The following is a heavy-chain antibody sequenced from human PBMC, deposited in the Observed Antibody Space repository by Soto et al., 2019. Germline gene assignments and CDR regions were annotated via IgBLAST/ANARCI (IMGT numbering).Heavy chain of an antibody. CDR2: IYSSGST. Sequence: PSETLSLTCTVSGGSMSTYYWNWIRQAPGQGLEWIGYIYSSGSTNYNPSLKSRVAMSIDTSKNQFSLKLSSVTAADTSVFYCARLIHCFATRCDFDYWGQGSLVTVSS. V-gene: IGHV4-59*08. CDR3: ARLIHCFATRCDFDY. CDR1: GGSMSTYY. D-gene: IGHD2-21*01. J-gene: IGHJ4*02.